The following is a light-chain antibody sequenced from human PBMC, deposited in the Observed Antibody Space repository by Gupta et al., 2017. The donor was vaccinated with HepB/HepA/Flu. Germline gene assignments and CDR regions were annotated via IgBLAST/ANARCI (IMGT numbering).Light chain of an antibody. V-gene: IGKV1-12*01. Sequence: DIQMTQSPSSVSASVGDRVTITCRASQGISSRLAWYQQKPGKAPKLLIYGASSLQSGVPSRFSGSGSGTDFTLTISSRQPEDFGTYCCQQSNSFPWTFGQGTKVEIK. CDR1: QGISSR. CDR2: GAS. CDR3: QQSNSFPWT. J-gene: IGKJ1*01.